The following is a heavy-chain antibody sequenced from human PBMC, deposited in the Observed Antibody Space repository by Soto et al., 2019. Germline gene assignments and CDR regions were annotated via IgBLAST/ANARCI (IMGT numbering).Heavy chain of an antibody. Sequence: QVQLVQSGAEVKKPGASVKGSCKASGYTFTSYDINWVRQATGQGLEWMGWMNPNSGNTGYAQKFQGRVTMTRNTSISTAYMELSSLRSADTSVYYCARGGPFWALMLYAHTDYYYMDVWGKGTTVTVSS. J-gene: IGHJ6*03. CDR1: GYTFTSYD. V-gene: IGHV1-8*01. D-gene: IGHD2-8*01. CDR2: MNPNSGNT. CDR3: ARGGPFWALMLYAHTDYYYMDV.